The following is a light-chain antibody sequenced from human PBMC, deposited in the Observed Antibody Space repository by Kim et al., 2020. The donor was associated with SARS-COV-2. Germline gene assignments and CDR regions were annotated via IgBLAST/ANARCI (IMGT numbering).Light chain of an antibody. V-gene: IGKV1-39*01. CDR1: QTIRSY. J-gene: IGKJ1*01. Sequence: DIQMTQSPSSLSASVGDRVTITCRASQTIRSYLNWYQQKAGKVPKLLIYTASNLQSGVPSRFSGSGSGTDFTLTISSLQPEDFATYYCQQNYSTPWTFGQGTKVDIK. CDR3: QQNYSTPWT. CDR2: TAS.